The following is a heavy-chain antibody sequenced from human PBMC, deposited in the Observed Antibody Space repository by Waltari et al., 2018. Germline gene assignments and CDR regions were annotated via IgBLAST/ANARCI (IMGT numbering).Heavy chain of an antibody. V-gene: IGHV3-7*01. CDR1: GFTFSSYW. CDR3: ARPYASGWYINFDY. Sequence: EVQLVESGGGLVQPGGSLRLSCAASGFTFSSYWMSWVRQAPGKGLEWVDNIKQDGSENYYVDSVKGRFTFSRDNAKNSLYLQMNSLRAEDTAVYYCARPYASGWYINFDYWGQGTLVTVSS. CDR2: IKQDGSEN. D-gene: IGHD6-19*01. J-gene: IGHJ4*02.